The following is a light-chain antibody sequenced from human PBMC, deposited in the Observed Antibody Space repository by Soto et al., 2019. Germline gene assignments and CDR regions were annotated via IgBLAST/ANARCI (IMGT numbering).Light chain of an antibody. CDR2: KAS. CDR1: QSISSW. CDR3: QQFNSYSWT. J-gene: IGKJ1*01. V-gene: IGKV1-5*03. Sequence: DIQMTQSPSTLSASVGDRVTITCRASQSISSWLAWYQRKPGKAPKLLIYKASNLESGVPSRFSGSGSGTEFTLTISSLQADDFATYYCQQFNSYSWTFGQGTNVEIK.